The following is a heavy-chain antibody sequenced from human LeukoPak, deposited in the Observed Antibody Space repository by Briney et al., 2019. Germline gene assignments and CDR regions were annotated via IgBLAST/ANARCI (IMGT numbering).Heavy chain of an antibody. D-gene: IGHD6-19*01. Sequence: PSETLSLTCTVSGGSISSGSYYWSWIRQPAGKGLEWIGRIYTSGSTNYNPSLKSRVTISVDTSKNQFSQKLSSVTAADTAVYYCARGGYSSGWSVDYWGQGTLVTVSS. CDR1: GGSISSGSYY. J-gene: IGHJ4*02. CDR3: ARGGYSSGWSVDY. V-gene: IGHV4-61*02. CDR2: IYTSGST.